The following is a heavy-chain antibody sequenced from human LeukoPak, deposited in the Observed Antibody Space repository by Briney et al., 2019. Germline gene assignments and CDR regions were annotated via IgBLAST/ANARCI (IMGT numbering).Heavy chain of an antibody. J-gene: IGHJ6*04. CDR2: INHSGST. V-gene: IGHV4-34*01. CDR3: ARRAFPHGMDV. CDR1: GGSFSGYY. Sequence: SETLSLTCAVYGGSFSGYYWSWIRQPPGKGLEWIGEINHSGSTNYNPSLKSRVTISVDTSKNQFSLNLSSVTAADTAVYYCARRAFPHGMDVWGKGTTVTVSS. D-gene: IGHD2/OR15-2a*01.